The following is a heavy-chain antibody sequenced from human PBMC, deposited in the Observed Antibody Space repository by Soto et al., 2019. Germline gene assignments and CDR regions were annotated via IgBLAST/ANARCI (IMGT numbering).Heavy chain of an antibody. CDR1: SGSISSSNW. CDR3: AGGFGHKGRATIYYYYMDV. J-gene: IGHJ6*03. D-gene: IGHD3-16*01. Sequence: QVQLQESGPGLVKPSGTLSLTCAVSSGSISSSNWWSWVRQPPGKGLEWIGEIYHSGSTNYNPSLKSRVTRSVDKSTNQFSLKLSSVTAADTAVYYCAGGFGHKGRATIYYYYMDVWGKGTTVTVSS. V-gene: IGHV4-4*02. CDR2: IYHSGST.